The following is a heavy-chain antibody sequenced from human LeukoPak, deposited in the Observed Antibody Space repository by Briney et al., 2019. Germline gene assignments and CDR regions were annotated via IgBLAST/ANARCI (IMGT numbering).Heavy chain of an antibody. D-gene: IGHD2-2*01. J-gene: IGHJ2*01. CDR2: INPNSGGT. CDR1: GYTFTGYY. CDR3: ARKRDCSSTSCYSQDLPRDVKNWYFDL. V-gene: IGHV1-2*02. Sequence: ASVKVSCKASGYTFTGYYMHWVRQAPGQGLEWMGWINPNSGGTNYAQKFQGRVTMTRDTSISTAYMELSRLRSDDTAVYYCARKRDCSSTSCYSQDLPRDVKNWYFDLWGRGTLVTVSS.